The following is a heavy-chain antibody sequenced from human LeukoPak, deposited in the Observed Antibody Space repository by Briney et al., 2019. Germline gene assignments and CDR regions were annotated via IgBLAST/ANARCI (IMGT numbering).Heavy chain of an antibody. D-gene: IGHD1-14*01. CDR1: GYTFTSYG. J-gene: IGHJ6*03. CDR3: ARDSVSGSRRPFNYYYYMDV. CDR2: IIPIFGTA. V-gene: IGHV1-69*13. Sequence: SVKVSCKTSGYTFTSYGISWVRQAPGQGLEWMGGIIPIFGTANYAQKFQGRVTITADESTSTAYMELSSLRSEDTAVYYCARDSVSGSRRPFNYYYYMDVWGKGTTVTISS.